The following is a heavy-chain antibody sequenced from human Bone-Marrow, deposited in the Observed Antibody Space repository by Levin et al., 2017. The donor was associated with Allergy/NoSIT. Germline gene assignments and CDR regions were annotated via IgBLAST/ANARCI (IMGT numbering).Heavy chain of an antibody. CDR2: ISSSSSTI. D-gene: IGHD1-26*01. CDR1: GFTFSSYN. V-gene: IGHV3-48*02. Sequence: GGSLRLSCAASGFTFSSYNMHWVHQAPGKGLELVSSISSSSSTIYYADSVKGRFTISRDNAKNSLYLQMNSLRDDDTGVYYCATNRRVGAVDYWGQGTLVTVSS. CDR3: ATNRRVGAVDY. J-gene: IGHJ4*02.